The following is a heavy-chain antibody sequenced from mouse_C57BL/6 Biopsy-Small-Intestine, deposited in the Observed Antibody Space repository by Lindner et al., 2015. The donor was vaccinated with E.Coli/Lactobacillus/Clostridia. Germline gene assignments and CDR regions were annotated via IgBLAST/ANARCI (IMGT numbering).Heavy chain of an antibody. V-gene: IGHV1-19*01. CDR3: ARRGYEGFAY. CDR1: GYTFTDYY. J-gene: IGHJ3*01. D-gene: IGHD2-14*01. Sequence: VQLQESGPVLVKPGASVKMSCKASGYTFTDYYMNWVKQSHGKSLEWIGVINPYNGGTSYNQKFKGKATLTVDKSSSTAYMELNSLTSEDSAVYYCARRGYEGFAYWGQGTPVTVSA. CDR2: INPYNGGT.